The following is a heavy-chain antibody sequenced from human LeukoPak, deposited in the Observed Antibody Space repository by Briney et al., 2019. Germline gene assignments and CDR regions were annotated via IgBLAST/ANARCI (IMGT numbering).Heavy chain of an antibody. CDR3: ARDLALGYCPSSSCSSPLFDY. J-gene: IGHJ4*02. CDR1: GGFISSYY. CDR2: SHTTGGT. Sequence: SETLSLTCTVSGGFISSYYWSWIRQPAGKGLEWIGRSHTTGGTRYNPSLKSRITMSLDPSKNQFTLKLSSVSAADTAVYYCARDLALGYCPSSSCSSPLFDYWGQGTLVTVSS. V-gene: IGHV4-4*07. D-gene: IGHD2-2*01.